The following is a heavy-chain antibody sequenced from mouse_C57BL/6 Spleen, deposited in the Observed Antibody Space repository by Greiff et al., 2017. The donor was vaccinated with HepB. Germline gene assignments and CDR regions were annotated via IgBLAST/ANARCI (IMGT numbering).Heavy chain of an antibody. CDR3: ARNFITTVVNWYFDV. CDR1: GFTFSDYG. Sequence: EVQLVESGGGLVKPGGSLKLSCAASGFTFSDYGMHWVRQAPEKGLEWVAYNSSGSSTIYYADTVKGRFTLSRDNAKNTLFLQMTSLRSEDTAMYYCARNFITTVVNWYFDVWCTGTTVTVAS. J-gene: IGHJ1*03. CDR2: NSSGSSTI. D-gene: IGHD1-1*01. V-gene: IGHV5-17*01.